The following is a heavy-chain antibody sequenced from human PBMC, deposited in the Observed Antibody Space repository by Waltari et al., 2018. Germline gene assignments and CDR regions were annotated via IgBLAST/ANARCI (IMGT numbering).Heavy chain of an antibody. D-gene: IGHD3-22*01. CDR1: GVPFSNYW. CDR2: IESDGTST. J-gene: IGHJ4*02. Sequence: EVQLVESWTCLVQHWGSVRLSCCASGVPFSNYWLHWVRQAPGKGLVWVSRIESDGTSTSYADSVKGRFTISRDNAKNTLFLQMNSLRGEDTAVYYCARDQGGARGFMDSWGQGTLVTVSS. CDR3: ARDQGGARGFMDS. V-gene: IGHV3-74*01.